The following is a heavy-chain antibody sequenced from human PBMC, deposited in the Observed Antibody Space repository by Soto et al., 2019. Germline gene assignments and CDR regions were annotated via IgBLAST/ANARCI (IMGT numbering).Heavy chain of an antibody. V-gene: IGHV2-5*01. CDR3: SHLDLRGFSDYTHGWDV. CDR2: IYWNDEI. J-gene: IGHJ6*02. CDR1: GFSLSSSGAG. Sequence: QVTVKESGPTLAKPTQTLTLTCSFTGFSLSSSGAGVGWFRQSPGKALEWLALIYWNDEIRYSPSLASRLTITKDSFKDQVVLTLTNLGPVDTATYYCSHLDLRGFSDYTHGWDVCGQVTTVTVSS. D-gene: IGHD4-17*01.